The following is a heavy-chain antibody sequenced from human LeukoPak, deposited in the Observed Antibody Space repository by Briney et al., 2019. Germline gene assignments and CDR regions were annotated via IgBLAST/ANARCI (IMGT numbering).Heavy chain of an antibody. Sequence: SETLSLTCTVSGGXISNYYCSWIRQPPGKGLECIGYFYYSGSTNYNPSLKSRVTISVDTSKSQFSLKLTSVTAADTAVYYCARLGQPNAFDIWGQGSMVTVSP. V-gene: IGHV4-59*08. CDR3: ARLGQPNAFDI. CDR1: GGXISNYY. J-gene: IGHJ3*02. D-gene: IGHD3-16*01. CDR2: FYYSGST.